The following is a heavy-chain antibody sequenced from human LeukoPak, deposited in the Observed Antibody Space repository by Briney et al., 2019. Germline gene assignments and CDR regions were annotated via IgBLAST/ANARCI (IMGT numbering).Heavy chain of an antibody. D-gene: IGHD6-13*01. CDR2: ISSSSGYI. J-gene: IGHJ4*02. CDR1: GFTFSSYS. Sequence: SGVSLRLSCAASGFTFSSYSMNWVRQAPGKGLEWVSSISSSSGYIYYADSVKGRFTISRDDAKNSLYLQMNSLRAEDTAVYYCASYRSIAAAGYYWGQGTLVTVSS. V-gene: IGHV3-21*01. CDR3: ASYRSIAAAGYY.